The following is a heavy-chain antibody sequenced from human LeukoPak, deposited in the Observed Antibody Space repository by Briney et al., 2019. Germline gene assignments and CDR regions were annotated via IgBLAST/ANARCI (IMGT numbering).Heavy chain of an antibody. D-gene: IGHD6-6*01. CDR3: AEDGGQLVNGFFDY. CDR2: ISGSGGST. V-gene: IGHV3-23*01. CDR1: GFTFSSYA. J-gene: IGHJ4*02. Sequence: GGSLRLSCAASGFTFSSYAMSWVRQAPGKGLEWVSAISGSGGSTYYADSVKGRFTISRDNSKNTLYLQMNSLRAEDTAVYYCAEDGGQLVNGFFDYWGQGTLVTVSS.